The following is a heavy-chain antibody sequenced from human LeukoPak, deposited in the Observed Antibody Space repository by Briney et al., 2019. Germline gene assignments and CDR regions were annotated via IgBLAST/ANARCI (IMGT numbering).Heavy chain of an antibody. Sequence: GGSLRLSCAASGFTFSTFAMIWVRQPPGKGLEWVSSIFPSGGEIHYADSVKGRFTISRDNSKNTLYLQMNSLRAEDTAVYYCAKEFSSGWRRGVFDYWGQGNLVTVSS. D-gene: IGHD6-19*01. CDR1: GFTFSTFA. J-gene: IGHJ4*02. CDR2: IFPSGGEI. V-gene: IGHV3-23*01. CDR3: AKEFSSGWRRGVFDY.